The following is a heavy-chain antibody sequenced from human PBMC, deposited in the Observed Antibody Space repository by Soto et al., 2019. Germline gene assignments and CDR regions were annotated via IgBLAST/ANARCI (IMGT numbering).Heavy chain of an antibody. CDR3: AREDILGARSFDY. D-gene: IGHD1-26*01. CDR2: ISSLSSPR. V-gene: IGHV3-48*02. CDR1: GFTCSGYS. Sequence: GGSLRLSCAASGFTCSGYSMNWVRQAPGKGLEWVSYISSLSSPRYYAESVEGRFIISRDNAKNSLYLQMNSLRDEDTAVYFCAREDILGARSFDYWGQGALVTVSS. J-gene: IGHJ4*02.